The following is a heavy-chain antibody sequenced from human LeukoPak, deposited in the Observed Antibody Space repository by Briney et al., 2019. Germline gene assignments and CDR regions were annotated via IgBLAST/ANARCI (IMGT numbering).Heavy chain of an antibody. J-gene: IGHJ4*02. Sequence: VASVKVSCKASGYTFTSYGISWVRQAPGQGLEGMGWISAYNGNTNYAQKLQGRVTMTTDTSTSTAYMELRSLRSDDTAVYYCARERRAWGEDFWGQGTLVTVSS. D-gene: IGHD3-16*01. CDR2: ISAYNGNT. CDR1: GYTFTSYG. CDR3: ARERRAWGEDF. V-gene: IGHV1-18*01.